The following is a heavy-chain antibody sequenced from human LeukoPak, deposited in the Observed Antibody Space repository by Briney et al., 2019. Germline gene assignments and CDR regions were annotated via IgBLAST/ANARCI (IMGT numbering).Heavy chain of an antibody. D-gene: IGHD3-22*01. CDR1: GFTVSSNY. CDR3: ARDRPLYYYDSSGSPFDY. J-gene: IGHJ4*02. Sequence: GGSLRLSCAASGFTVSSNYMSWVRQAPGKGLEWVSVIYSGGSTYYADSVKGRFTISRDNSKNTLYLQMNSLRAEDTAVYYCARDRPLYYYDSSGSPFDYWGQGTLVTVSS. V-gene: IGHV3-66*01. CDR2: IYSGGST.